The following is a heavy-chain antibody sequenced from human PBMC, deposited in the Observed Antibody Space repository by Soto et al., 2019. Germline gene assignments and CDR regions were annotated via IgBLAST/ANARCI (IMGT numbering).Heavy chain of an antibody. CDR3: ARGIYNTNSS. J-gene: IGHJ5*02. V-gene: IGHV3-7*05. D-gene: IGHD1-20*01. CDR1: GITFRTYW. CDR2: INQDGSEK. Sequence: EVQLVESGGGLVQSGGSLRLSCAASGITFRTYWMTWVRQAPGKGLEWVANINQDGSEKYYVDSVKGRFTISRDNAKNSLYLQMDSLRAEDTAVYYCARGIYNTNSSWGQGTLVTVSS.